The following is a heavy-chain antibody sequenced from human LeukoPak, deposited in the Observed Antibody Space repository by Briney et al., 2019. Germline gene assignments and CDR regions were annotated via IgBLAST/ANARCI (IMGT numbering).Heavy chain of an antibody. CDR2: ISGSGGST. J-gene: IGHJ4*02. Sequence: PGGSLRLSCAASGFTFSSYAMSWVRQAPGKGLEWVSAISGSGGSTYYADSVKGRLTISRDNSKNTLYLQMNSLRAEDTAVYCCAKDLGYDSSASDYWGQGTLVTVSS. V-gene: IGHV3-23*01. CDR3: AKDLGYDSSASDY. CDR1: GFTFSSYA. D-gene: IGHD3-22*01.